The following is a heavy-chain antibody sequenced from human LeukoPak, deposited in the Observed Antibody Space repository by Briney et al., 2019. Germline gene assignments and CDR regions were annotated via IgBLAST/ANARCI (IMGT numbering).Heavy chain of an antibody. CDR2: INHSGST. CDR3: ARGLRYCSGGSCYNRFDY. V-gene: IGHV4-34*01. J-gene: IGHJ4*02. D-gene: IGHD2-15*01. Sequence: SETLSLTCAVYGGSFSGYYWCWIRQPPGKGLEWIGEINHSGSTNYNPSLKSRVTISVDTSKNQFSLKLSSVTAADTAVYYCARGLRYCSGGSCYNRFDYWGQGTLVTVSS. CDR1: GGSFSGYY.